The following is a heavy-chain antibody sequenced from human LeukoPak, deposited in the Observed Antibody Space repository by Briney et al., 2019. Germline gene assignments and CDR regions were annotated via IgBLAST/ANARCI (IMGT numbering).Heavy chain of an antibody. CDR1: GGTFSSYA. D-gene: IGHD6-6*01. J-gene: IGHJ4*02. CDR2: IIPILGIA. V-gene: IGHV1-69*04. CDR3: ARELAYSSSSHIHY. Sequence: SVKVSCKSSGGTFSSYAISWVRQAPGQGLEWMGRIIPILGIANYAQKFQGRVTITADKSTSTAYMELSSLRSDDTAVYYCARELAYSSSSHIHYWGQGTLVTVSS.